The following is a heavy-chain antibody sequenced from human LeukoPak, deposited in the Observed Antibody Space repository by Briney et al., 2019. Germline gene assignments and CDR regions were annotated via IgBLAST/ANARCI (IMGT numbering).Heavy chain of an antibody. CDR1: GGSISSYY. V-gene: IGHV4-4*07. D-gene: IGHD5-18*01. CDR3: ARAADSYGPIDLVRVLDY. CDR2: IYTSGST. Sequence: SETLSLTCTVSGGSISSYYWSWIRQPAGKGLEWIGRIYTSGSTHYNPSLKSRVTISVDTSKNQFSLKLSSVTAADTAVYYCARAADSYGPIDLVRVLDYWGQGTLVTVSS. J-gene: IGHJ4*02.